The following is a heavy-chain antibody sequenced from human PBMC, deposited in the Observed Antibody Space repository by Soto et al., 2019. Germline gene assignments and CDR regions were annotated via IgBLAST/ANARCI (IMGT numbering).Heavy chain of an antibody. V-gene: IGHV1-69*01. CDR1: GDTFKNSV. CDR3: VAELDLWKVSVV. D-gene: IGHD1-1*01. CDR2: TIPLFGTT. Sequence: QVQRVQSGVEVKKPGSSVRVSCKASGDTFKNSVISWVRQAPGQGLEWMGGTIPLFGTTDYAQKFQGRLIITTEATTTTAYMEVSRLTSEDTAGYYGVAELDLWKVSVVWGQGTTVIVSS. J-gene: IGHJ6*02.